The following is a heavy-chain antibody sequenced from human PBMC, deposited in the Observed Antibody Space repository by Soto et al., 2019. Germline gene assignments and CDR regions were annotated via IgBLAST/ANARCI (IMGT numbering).Heavy chain of an antibody. CDR3: ARGRYGDY. Sequence: QVHLVQSGAEVKKPGASVKVSCKASGYTFTSYGITWVRQAPGQGLEWMGWISAHNGNTDYAQKLQGRVIVTRDTSTSIAYMELRSLRSDDTAVYYCARGRYGDYWGQGALVTVSS. CDR2: ISAHNGNT. V-gene: IGHV1-18*01. CDR1: GYTFTSYG. D-gene: IGHD1-1*01. J-gene: IGHJ4*02.